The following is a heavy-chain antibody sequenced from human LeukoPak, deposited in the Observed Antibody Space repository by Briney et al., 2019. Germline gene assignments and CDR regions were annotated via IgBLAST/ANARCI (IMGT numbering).Heavy chain of an antibody. J-gene: IGHJ4*02. CDR2: IYPGDSDT. Sequence: GESLKISCKGSGYSFTSYWIGWVRQMPGKGLEWMGIIYPGDSDTRYSPSFQGQVTISADKSISTAYLQWSSLKASDTAMYYCARGAVGEPYLPFFDYWGQGTLVTVSS. CDR3: ARGAVGEPYLPFFDY. V-gene: IGHV5-51*01. CDR1: GYSFTSYW. D-gene: IGHD3-10*01.